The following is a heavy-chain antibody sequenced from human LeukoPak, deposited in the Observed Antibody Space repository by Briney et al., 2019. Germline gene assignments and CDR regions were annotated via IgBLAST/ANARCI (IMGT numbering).Heavy chain of an antibody. CDR1: GFTFSSYA. CDR2: ISGSGGST. CDR3: AKDGYYGDYLFDY. D-gene: IGHD4-17*01. V-gene: IGHV3-23*01. J-gene: IGHJ4*02. Sequence: AGGSLRLSCAASGFTFSSYAMSWVRQAPGKGLEWVSAISGSGGSTYYADSVKGRFTISRDNSKNTLYLQMNGLRAEDTAVYYCAKDGYYGDYLFDYWGQGTLVTVSS.